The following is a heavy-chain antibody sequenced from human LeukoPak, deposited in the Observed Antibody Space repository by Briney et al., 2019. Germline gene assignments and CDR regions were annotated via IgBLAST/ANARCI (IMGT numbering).Heavy chain of an antibody. J-gene: IGHJ5*02. CDR1: GFTFSSYE. CDR2: ISSSGSTI. CDR3: ARAPKVRLVGVPKGPFDP. V-gene: IGHV3-48*03. Sequence: GGSLRLSCAASGFTFSSYEMNWVRQAPGKGLEWVSYISSSGSTIYYADSVKGRFTISRDNAKNSLYLQMNSLRAEDTAVYYCARAPKVRLVGVPKGPFDPWGQGTLVTVSS. D-gene: IGHD1-26*01.